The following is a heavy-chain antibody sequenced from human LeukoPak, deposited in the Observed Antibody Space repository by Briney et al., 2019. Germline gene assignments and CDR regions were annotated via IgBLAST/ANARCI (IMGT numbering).Heavy chain of an antibody. J-gene: IGHJ4*02. V-gene: IGHV3-7*01. CDR2: IKQDGSET. CDR3: ARQRGSGCLDY. Sequence: GGSLRLSCAASRFTLSNYWMSWVRQAPGKGLEWVANIKQDGSETYYVDSVKGRFTTSRNNTKNSLSLQMNSLRAEDTAVYYCARQRGSGCLDYWGQGTLVTVSS. D-gene: IGHD6-19*01. CDR1: RFTLSNYW.